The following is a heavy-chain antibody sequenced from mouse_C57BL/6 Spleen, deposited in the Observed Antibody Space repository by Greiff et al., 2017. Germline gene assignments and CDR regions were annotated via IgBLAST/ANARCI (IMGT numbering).Heavy chain of an antibody. V-gene: IGHV1-9*01. J-gene: IGHJ2*02. CDR2: IVPGSGST. CDR1: GYTFTGYW. CDR3: ASELRPYLDY. Sequence: VQLQQSGAELMKPGASVKLSCKATGYTFTGYWIEWVKQRPGHGLEWIGEIVPGSGSTNYNEKFKGNATFTADTSSNQAYMQLSSLTTEDSAIYYCASELRPYLDYWGQGTSLTVSS. D-gene: IGHD3-2*02.